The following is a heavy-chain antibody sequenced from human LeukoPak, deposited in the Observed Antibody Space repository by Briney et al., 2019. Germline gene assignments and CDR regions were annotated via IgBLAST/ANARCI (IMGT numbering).Heavy chain of an antibody. D-gene: IGHD1-26*01. CDR1: GXTFSSYA. CDR3: EGSGNPSMDV. Sequence: PGGSLRLSCAASGXTFSSYAMSWVRQAPGKGREWVSAISGSGGSTYYADSVKGRFTISRDNSKNTLYLQMNSLRAEDTAVYYCEGSGNPSMDVWGQGTTVTVSS. CDR2: ISGSGGST. J-gene: IGHJ6*02. V-gene: IGHV3-23*01.